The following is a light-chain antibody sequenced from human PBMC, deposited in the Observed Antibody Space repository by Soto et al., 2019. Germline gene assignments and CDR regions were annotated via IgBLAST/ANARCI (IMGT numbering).Light chain of an antibody. CDR3: SSYTSTTTPV. J-gene: IGLJ2*01. CDR2: DVT. Sequence: QSVLTQPASVSGSPGQSITISCTGTSSDVGGYTYVSWYQQHPGKAPKLMIFDVTNRPSGVSDRFSGSKSGNTASLTISGLQAEDEADYWCSSYTSTTTPVFGGGTQLTVL. CDR1: SSDVGGYTY. V-gene: IGLV2-14*01.